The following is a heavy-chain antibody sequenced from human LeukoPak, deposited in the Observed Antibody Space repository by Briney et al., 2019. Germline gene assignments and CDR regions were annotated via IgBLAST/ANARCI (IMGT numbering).Heavy chain of an antibody. Sequence: GGSLRLSCAASGFTFSSYAMSWVRQAPGKGLEWVSAISGSGGSTYYADSVKGRFTISRDNSKNTLYLQMNSLRAEDTAVYYCAKVRGPNNYEVEYYFDYWGQGTLVTVSS. CDR1: GFTFSSYA. CDR3: AKVRGPNNYEVEYYFDY. CDR2: ISGSGGST. V-gene: IGHV3-23*01. J-gene: IGHJ4*02. D-gene: IGHD3-22*01.